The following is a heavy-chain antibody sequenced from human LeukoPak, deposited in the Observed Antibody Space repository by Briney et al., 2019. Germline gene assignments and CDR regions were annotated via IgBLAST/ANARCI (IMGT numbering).Heavy chain of an antibody. D-gene: IGHD3-22*01. CDR3: ARDPGYYDSSGSFDY. J-gene: IGHJ4*02. Sequence: PGGSLRLSCAASGFTLSSYSMNWVRQAPGKGLEWVSYISSSSSTIYYADSVKGRFTISRDNAKNSLYLQMNSLRAEDTAVYYCARDPGYYDSSGSFDYWGQGTLVTVSS. V-gene: IGHV3-48*01. CDR1: GFTLSSYS. CDR2: ISSSSSTI.